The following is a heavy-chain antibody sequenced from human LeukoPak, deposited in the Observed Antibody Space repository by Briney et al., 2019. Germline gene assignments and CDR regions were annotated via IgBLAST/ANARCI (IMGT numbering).Heavy chain of an antibody. Sequence: GGSLRLSCAASGFTLSSYSMNWVRQALGKGLEWVSSISSSSSYIYYADSVKGRFTISRDNAKNSLYLQMNSLRAEDTAVYYCARVGSGSKSRNYFDYWGQGTLVTVSS. D-gene: IGHD3-10*01. J-gene: IGHJ4*02. CDR2: ISSSSSYI. CDR3: ARVGSGSKSRNYFDY. CDR1: GFTLSSYS. V-gene: IGHV3-21*01.